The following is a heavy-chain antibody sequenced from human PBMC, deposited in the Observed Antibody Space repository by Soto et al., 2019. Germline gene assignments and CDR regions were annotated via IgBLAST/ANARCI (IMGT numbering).Heavy chain of an antibody. D-gene: IGHD3-16*01. CDR2: IKSKSDGGTT. J-gene: IGHJ6*03. CDR1: GLTFSNVW. V-gene: IGHV3-15*01. Sequence: EVQLVESGGGLVKPGGSLRLSCAASGLTFSNVWMSWVRQAPGKGLEWVGRIKSKSDGGTTDYAAPVKGRFTISRDDSKNTLYLQMNSLKTEDTAVYYCSTRSRGGYYYCYMDVWGKGTTVTVSS. CDR3: STRSRGGYYYCYMDV.